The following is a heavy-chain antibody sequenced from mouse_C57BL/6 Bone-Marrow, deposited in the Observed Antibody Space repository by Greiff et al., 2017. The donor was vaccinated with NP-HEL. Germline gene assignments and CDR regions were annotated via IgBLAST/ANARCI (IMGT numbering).Heavy chain of an antibody. D-gene: IGHD1-1*01. V-gene: IGHV1-7*01. Sequence: QVQLKQSGAELAKPGASVKLSCKASGYTFTSYWMHWVKQRPGQGLEWIGYINPSSGYTKYNQKFKDKATLTADKSPSTAYMQLSSLTYEDSAVYYCAREGSYWGQGTTLTVSS. CDR3: AREGSY. J-gene: IGHJ2*01. CDR2: INPSSGYT. CDR1: GYTFTSYW.